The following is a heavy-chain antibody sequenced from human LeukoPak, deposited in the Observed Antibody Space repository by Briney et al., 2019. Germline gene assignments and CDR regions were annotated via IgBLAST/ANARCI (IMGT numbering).Heavy chain of an antibody. D-gene: IGHD6-19*01. Sequence: GASVKVSCKASGYTFTSYYMHWVGQAPGQGLEWMGGVNPSGGSTSYEQKFQGRVTMTRDMSTSTVYMELSSLRSEDTAVYYCARGPIAVAGDWFDPWGQGTLVTVSS. J-gene: IGHJ5*02. V-gene: IGHV1-46*01. CDR1: GYTFTSYY. CDR3: ARGPIAVAGDWFDP. CDR2: VNPSGGST.